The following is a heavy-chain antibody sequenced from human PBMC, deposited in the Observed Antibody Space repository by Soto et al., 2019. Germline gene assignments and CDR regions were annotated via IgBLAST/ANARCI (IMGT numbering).Heavy chain of an antibody. V-gene: IGHV4-30-4*01. CDR2: IYYSGST. CDR3: AREGLLEPPGAFDI. J-gene: IGHJ3*02. CDR1: GGSISSGDYY. Sequence: SETLSLTCTVSGGSISSGDYYWSWIRQPPGKGLEWIGYIYYSGSTYYNPSLKSRVTISVDTSKNQFSLKLSSVTAADTAVYYCAREGLLEPPGAFDIWGQGTMVTVSS.